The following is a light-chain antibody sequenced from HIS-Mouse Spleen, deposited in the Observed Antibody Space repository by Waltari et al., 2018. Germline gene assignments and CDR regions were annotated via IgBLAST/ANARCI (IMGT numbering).Light chain of an antibody. J-gene: IGKJ2*01. CDR1: QSVSSSY. CDR3: QQYGSSLYT. CDR2: GAS. Sequence: TQSPGTLSLSPGERATLSCRASQSVSSSYLAWYQQKPGQAPRLPIYGASSRATGIPDRFSGSGSGTDFTLTISRLEPEDFAVYYCQQYGSSLYTFGQGTKLEIK. V-gene: IGKV3-20*01.